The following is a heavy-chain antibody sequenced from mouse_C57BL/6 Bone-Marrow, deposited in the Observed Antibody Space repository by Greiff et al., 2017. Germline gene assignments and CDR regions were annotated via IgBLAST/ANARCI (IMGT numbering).Heavy chain of an antibody. Sequence: EVQLKQSGAELVRPGSSVKMSCKTSGYTFTSYGINWVKQRPGQGLAWIGYIYLGDGYTEYNEKFKGKATLTTDTSSSTADMLLSSRTSEDSASYFCAWCGAWVAYWGQGTLVTVSA. J-gene: IGHJ3*01. CDR3: AWCGAWVAY. D-gene: IGHD1-1*02. CDR2: IYLGDGYT. CDR1: GYTFTSYG. V-gene: IGHV1-58*01.